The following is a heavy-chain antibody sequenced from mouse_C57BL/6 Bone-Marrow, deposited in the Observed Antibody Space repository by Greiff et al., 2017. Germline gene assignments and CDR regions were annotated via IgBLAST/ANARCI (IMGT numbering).Heavy chain of an antibody. CDR1: GYTFTDYY. J-gene: IGHJ4*01. V-gene: IGHV1-19*01. CDR2: INPYNGGT. D-gene: IGHD3-3*01. Sequence: EAPLQQSGPVLVQPGASVKMSCKASGYTFTDYYMNWVQQSHGKSLEWIGVINPYNGGTSYNQKFKGKATLTVDKSSSTAYMELNSLTSEDSAVYYCARIRGGYAMDYWGQGTSVTVSS. CDR3: ARIRGGYAMDY.